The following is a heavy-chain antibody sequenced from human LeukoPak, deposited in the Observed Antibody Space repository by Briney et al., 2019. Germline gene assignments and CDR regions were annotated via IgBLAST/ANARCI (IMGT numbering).Heavy chain of an antibody. J-gene: IGHJ4*02. Sequence: SETLSLTCAVSGGSISSGDYSWSWIRQPPGKGLEWIGFIYYSGNTYYNPSLKSRVTISIDTSKNQFSLKLSSVTAADTAVYYCARGTNYYDSGVYSSYHDYWGQGTLVTVSS. V-gene: IGHV4-30-4*07. CDR1: GGSISSGDYS. CDR2: IYYSGNT. CDR3: ARGTNYYDSGVYSSYHDY. D-gene: IGHD3-22*01.